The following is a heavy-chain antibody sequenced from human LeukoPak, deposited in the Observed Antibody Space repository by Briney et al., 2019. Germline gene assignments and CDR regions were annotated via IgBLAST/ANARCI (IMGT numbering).Heavy chain of an antibody. CDR1: GGSISSSSYY. CDR3: ARVLIITNWFDP. V-gene: IGHV4-39*01. CDR2: ISYTGST. D-gene: IGHD2/OR15-2a*01. Sequence: PSETLSLTCTVSGGSISSSSYYWGWIRQPPGKGLEWIGSISYTGSTYYNPSLKSRVTISVDTSKNQFSLKLSSVTAADTAVYYCARVLIITNWFDPWGQGTLVTVSS. J-gene: IGHJ5*02.